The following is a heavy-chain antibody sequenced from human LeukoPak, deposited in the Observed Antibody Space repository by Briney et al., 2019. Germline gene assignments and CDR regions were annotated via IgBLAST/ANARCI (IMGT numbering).Heavy chain of an antibody. CDR3: ARANYDYVWGSYRYNDY. V-gene: IGHV1-46*01. Sequence: ASVKVSCKASGYTFTSYYMHWVRQAPGQGLEWMGIINPSGGSTSYAQKFQGRVTMTRDTSTSTVYMGLSSLRSEDTAVYYCARANYDYVWGSYRYNDYWGQGTLVTVSS. D-gene: IGHD3-16*02. J-gene: IGHJ4*02. CDR1: GYTFTSYY. CDR2: INPSGGST.